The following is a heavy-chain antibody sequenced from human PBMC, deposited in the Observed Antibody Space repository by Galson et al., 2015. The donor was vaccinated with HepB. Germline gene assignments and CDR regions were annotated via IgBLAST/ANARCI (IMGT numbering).Heavy chain of an antibody. CDR1: GFTLSTYG. CDR3: ARNRISNIVVVPVWGMDV. CDR2: IWYDGSNK. D-gene: IGHD2-21*01. Sequence: SLRLSCAASGFTLSTYGMHWVRQAPGKGLEWVAIIWYDGSNKYYADSVKGRFTISRDNSKKTLYLQMNSLRVEDTAVYYCARNRISNIVVVPVWGMDVWGQGTTVTVSS. J-gene: IGHJ6*02. V-gene: IGHV3-33*01.